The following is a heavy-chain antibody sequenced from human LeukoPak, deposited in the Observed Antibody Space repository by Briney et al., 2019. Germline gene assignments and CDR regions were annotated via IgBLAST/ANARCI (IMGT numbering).Heavy chain of an antibody. CDR1: GGTFSSYA. Sequence: GASVKVSCKASGGTFSSYAISWVRQAPGQGLEWMGRIIPILGIANYAQKFQGRVTITADKSTSTAYMELSSLRSEDTAVYYCARDLLPLKYQLPPGGFYWGQGTLSPSPQ. V-gene: IGHV1-69*04. J-gene: IGHJ4*02. CDR3: ARDLLPLKYQLPPGGFY. D-gene: IGHD2-2*01. CDR2: IIPILGIA.